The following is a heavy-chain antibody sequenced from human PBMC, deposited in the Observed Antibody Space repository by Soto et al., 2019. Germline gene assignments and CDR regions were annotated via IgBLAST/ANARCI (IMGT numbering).Heavy chain of an antibody. V-gene: IGHV1-18*01. J-gene: IGHJ5*01. CDR1: GYTFTSYG. Sequence: QVQLVQSGAEVKKPGASVKVSCKASGYTFTSYGINWVRQDPGQGLEWMGWISAYNGNTHYAQKLQGRVTMTTDTSSSSAYMELRSLRSDDTAVYYCAPVQSGYDFASWGQGTLVTVSS. D-gene: IGHD5-12*01. CDR2: ISAYNGNT. CDR3: APVQSGYDFAS.